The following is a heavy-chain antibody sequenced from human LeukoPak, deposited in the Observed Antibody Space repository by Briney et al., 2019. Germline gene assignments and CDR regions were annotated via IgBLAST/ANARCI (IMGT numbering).Heavy chain of an antibody. CDR2: IYYSGST. Sequence: SETLSLTCEIYGGTFTGYYWSWIRQPPGKGLEWIGYIYYSGSTNYNPSLKSRVTISVDTSKNQFSLKLSSVTAADTAVYYCARVAHAFDIWGQGTMVTVSS. CDR3: ARVAHAFDI. J-gene: IGHJ3*02. CDR1: GGTFTGYY. V-gene: IGHV4-59*01.